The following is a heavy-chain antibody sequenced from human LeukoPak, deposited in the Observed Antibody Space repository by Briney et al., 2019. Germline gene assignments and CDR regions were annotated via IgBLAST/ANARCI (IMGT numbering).Heavy chain of an antibody. D-gene: IGHD2-15*01. J-gene: IGHJ6*02. CDR1: SGYW. CDR2: IKQDGSEK. V-gene: IGHV3-7*01. CDR3: ARDGYCSGGSCSHYYYYYGMDV. Sequence: GGSQRLSCAAFSGYWMTWVRQAPGKGLEWVANIKQDGSEKYYVDSVKGRFTISRDNAKNSLFLQMNSLRAEDTAVYYCARDGYCSGGSCSHYYYYYGMDVWGQGTTVTVSS.